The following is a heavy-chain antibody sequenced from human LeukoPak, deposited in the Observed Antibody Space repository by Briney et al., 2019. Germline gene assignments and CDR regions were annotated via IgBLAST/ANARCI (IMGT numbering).Heavy chain of an antibody. V-gene: IGHV4-59*01. J-gene: IGHJ3*02. CDR2: VYYSGNT. CDR3: ARDTRDAFDI. CDR1: GGSISGFY. Sequence: SETLSLTCTVSGGSISGFYWNWIRQPPGKGLGWIGYVYYSGNTNYNPSLKSRVTISLDTSKNQFSLKLRSVTAADTAVYYCARDTRDAFDIWGQGTMVTVSS.